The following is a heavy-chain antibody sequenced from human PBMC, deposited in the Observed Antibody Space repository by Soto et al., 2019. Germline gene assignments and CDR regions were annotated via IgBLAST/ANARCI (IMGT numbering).Heavy chain of an antibody. Sequence: QGHLVQSGAEVKKPGASVKVSCKGSGYAFTTYGITWVRQAPGQGLEWMGWISAHNGNTNYAQKLQGRVTVTRHTSTSTAYMELRNLSADDAAVYCCARGRDGDYWGQGALVTVSS. V-gene: IGHV1-18*01. CDR2: ISAHNGNT. J-gene: IGHJ4*02. D-gene: IGHD6-6*01. CDR3: ARGRDGDY. CDR1: GYAFTTYG.